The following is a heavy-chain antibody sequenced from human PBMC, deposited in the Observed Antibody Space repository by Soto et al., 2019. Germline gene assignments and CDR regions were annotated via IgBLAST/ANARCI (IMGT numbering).Heavy chain of an antibody. V-gene: IGHV4-59*01. J-gene: IGHJ5*02. CDR1: GGSISSYY. Sequence: SETLSLTCTVSGGSISSYYWSWIRQPPGKGLEWIGYIYYSGSTNYNPSLKSRVTISVDTSKNQFSLKLSSVTAADTAVYYCARERGSGRYSSAYPGFDHWGQGTLVTVSS. CDR3: ARERGSGRYSSAYPGFDH. D-gene: IGHD3-22*01. CDR2: IYYSGST.